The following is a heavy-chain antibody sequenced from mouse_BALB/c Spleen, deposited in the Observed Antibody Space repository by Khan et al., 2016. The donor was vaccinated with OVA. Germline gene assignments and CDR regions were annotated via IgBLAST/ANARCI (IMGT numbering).Heavy chain of an antibody. CDR3: ARSCAIDY. J-gene: IGHJ4*01. Sequence: EVQLVEPGGGLVQPGGSRKLSCAASGFIFSDYGMAWVRQAPGKGPEWVAFISNLAYSIYYADTVTGRFTISRENAKNTLYLEMSSLRSEDTAMYYCARSCAIDYWGQGTSVTVSS. CDR1: GFIFSDYG. CDR2: ISNLAYSI. V-gene: IGHV5-15*02.